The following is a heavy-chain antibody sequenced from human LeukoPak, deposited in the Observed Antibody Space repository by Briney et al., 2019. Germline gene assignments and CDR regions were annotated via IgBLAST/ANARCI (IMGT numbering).Heavy chain of an antibody. Sequence: GASVKVSCKASGYTFTGYYMHWVRQAPGQELEWMGWINPNSGGTNYAQKFQGRVTMTRDTSISTAYMELSRLRSDDTAVYYCARDALYDSSGYGLTGDFDYWGQGTLVTVSS. CDR3: ARDALYDSSGYGLTGDFDY. J-gene: IGHJ4*02. CDR1: GYTFTGYY. D-gene: IGHD3-22*01. V-gene: IGHV1-2*02. CDR2: INPNSGGT.